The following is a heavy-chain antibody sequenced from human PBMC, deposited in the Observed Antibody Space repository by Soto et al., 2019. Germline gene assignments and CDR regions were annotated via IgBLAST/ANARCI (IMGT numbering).Heavy chain of an antibody. J-gene: IGHJ4*02. Sequence: PSXTLSLTCAVYGGSLSGYYWSWIRQPPVKGLEWIVEINHSGSTNYNPSLKSRVTISVDTSKNQFSLKLSSVTAADTAVYYCASLDYDFWSGYYDPIDYWGQGTLVTVSS. CDR2: INHSGST. D-gene: IGHD3-3*01. CDR3: ASLDYDFWSGYYDPIDY. V-gene: IGHV4-34*01. CDR1: GGSLSGYY.